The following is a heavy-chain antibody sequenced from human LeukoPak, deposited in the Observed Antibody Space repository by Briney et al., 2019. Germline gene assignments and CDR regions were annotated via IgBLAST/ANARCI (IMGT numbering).Heavy chain of an antibody. CDR3: AAGRITMVRGVIAPVDY. D-gene: IGHD3-10*01. CDR2: FDPEDGET. CDR1: GYTLTELP. Sequence: GASVKVSCKVSGYTLTELPMHWVRQAPGKGLEWMGGFDPEDGETIYAQKFQGRVTMTEDTSTDTAYMELSSLRSEDTAVYYCAAGRITMVRGVIAPVDYWGQGTLVTVS. J-gene: IGHJ4*02. V-gene: IGHV1-24*01.